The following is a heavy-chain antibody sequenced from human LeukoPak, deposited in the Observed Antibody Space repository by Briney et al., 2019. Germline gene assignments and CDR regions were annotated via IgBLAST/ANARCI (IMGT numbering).Heavy chain of an antibody. V-gene: IGHV3-53*05. CDR3: AREDYGSGSYYSLDY. CDR1: GGSFSGYY. CDR2: IYSGGST. J-gene: IGHJ4*02. Sequence: ETLSLTCAVYGGSFSGYYWSWIRQPPGKGLEWVSVIYSGGSTYYADSVKGRFTISRDNSKNTLYLQMNSLRSDDTAVYYCAREDYGSGSYYSLDYWGQGTLVTVSS. D-gene: IGHD3-10*01.